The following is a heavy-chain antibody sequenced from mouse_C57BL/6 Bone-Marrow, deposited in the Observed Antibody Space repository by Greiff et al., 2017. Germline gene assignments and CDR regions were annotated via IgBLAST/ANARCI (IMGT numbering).Heavy chain of an antibody. D-gene: IGHD1-1*01. CDR2: INPNNGGT. CDR1: GYTFTDYY. Sequence: VQLQQSGPELVKPGASVKISCNASGYTFTDYYMNWVKQSHGKSLEWIGDINPNNGGTSYNQKFKGKATLTVDKSSSTAYMELRSLTSEDSAVYYCARTTVVAYYAMDYWGQGTSVTVSS. CDR3: ARTTVVAYYAMDY. J-gene: IGHJ4*01. V-gene: IGHV1-26*01.